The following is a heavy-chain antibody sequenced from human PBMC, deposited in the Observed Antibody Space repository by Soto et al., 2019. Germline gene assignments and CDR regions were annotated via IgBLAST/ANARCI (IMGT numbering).Heavy chain of an antibody. V-gene: IGHV3-23*01. J-gene: IGHJ5*02. CDR3: AKHSYCSGGSCYHPDNWFDP. CDR1: GFTFSSYA. Sequence: GGSLRLSCAASGFTFSSYAMSWVRQAPGKGLEWVSAISGSGGSTYYADSVKGRFTISRDNSKNTLYLQMNSLRAEDTAVYYCAKHSYCSGGSCYHPDNWFDPWGQGTLVTVSS. D-gene: IGHD2-15*01. CDR2: ISGSGGST.